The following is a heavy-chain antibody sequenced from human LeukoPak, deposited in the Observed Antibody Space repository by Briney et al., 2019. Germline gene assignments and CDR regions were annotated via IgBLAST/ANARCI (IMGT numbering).Heavy chain of an antibody. CDR3: ARDPHYYGSGFYGMDV. V-gene: IGHV4-4*02. D-gene: IGHD3-10*01. CDR2: IYHSGST. CDR1: GGSISSSNW. J-gene: IGHJ6*02. Sequence: KASGTLSLTCAVSGGSISSSNWGSWVRQPPGKGLEWIGEIYHSGSTNYNPSLKSRVTISVDTSKNQFSLKLSSVTAADTAVYYCARDPHYYGSGFYGMDVWGQGTTVTVSS.